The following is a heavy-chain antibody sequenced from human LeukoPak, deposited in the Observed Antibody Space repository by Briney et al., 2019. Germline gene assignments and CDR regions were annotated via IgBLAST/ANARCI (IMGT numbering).Heavy chain of an antibody. V-gene: IGHV4-59*12. J-gene: IGHJ5*02. CDR2: IYYSGST. CDR3: ARGESRLEWYPLRWFDP. CDR1: GGSISSYY. D-gene: IGHD3-3*01. Sequence: PSETLSLTCTVSGGSISSYYWSWIRQPPGKGLEWIGYIYYSGSTNYNPSLKSRVTISVDTSKNQFSLKLSSVTAADTAVYYCARGESRLEWYPLRWFDPWGQGTLVTVSS.